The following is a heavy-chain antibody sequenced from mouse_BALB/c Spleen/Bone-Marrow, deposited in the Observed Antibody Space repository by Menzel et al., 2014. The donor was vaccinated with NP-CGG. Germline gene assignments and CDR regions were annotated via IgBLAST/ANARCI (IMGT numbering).Heavy chain of an antibody. V-gene: IGHV4-1*02. Sequence: EVHLVESGGGLVQPGGSLKLSCAASGFDFSRHWMTWVRQAPGKGLEWIGEINPDSSTINYTPSLKDKFIISRDNAKNTLYLQMSKVRSEDTVLYYCARPGYYGYQDVWGAGTTVTVSS. CDR2: INPDSSTI. CDR1: GFDFSRHW. J-gene: IGHJ1*01. D-gene: IGHD1-2*01. CDR3: ARPGYYGYQDV.